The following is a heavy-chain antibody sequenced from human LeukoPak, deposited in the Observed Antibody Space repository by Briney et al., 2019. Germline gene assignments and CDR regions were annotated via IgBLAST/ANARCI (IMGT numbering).Heavy chain of an antibody. CDR3: ALSSPVELRDRAFEY. CDR1: GGSISSRGFY. D-gene: IGHD2/OR15-2a*01. CDR2: IYNIGST. Sequence: SETLSLTCTVSGGSISSRGFYWSWIRQHPGKGLEWIGYIYNIGSTNYNPSLKSRVTISVDTSKNQLSLKLSSVTAADTAVYYCALSSPVELRDRAFEYWGQGTLVTVSS. V-gene: IGHV4-31*03. J-gene: IGHJ4*02.